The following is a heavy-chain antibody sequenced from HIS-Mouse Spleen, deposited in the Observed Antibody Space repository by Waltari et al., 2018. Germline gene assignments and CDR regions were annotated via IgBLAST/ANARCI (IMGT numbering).Heavy chain of an antibody. CDR3: ARDVS. CDR2: ISYDGRNK. Sequence: QVQLVESGGGVVQPGRSLRLSCAASGFTFSSYAMHWVRQAPGKGLEWVAVISYDGRNKYYADSVKCRFTISRDNSKNTLYLQMNSLRAEDTAVYYCARDVSWGQGTLVTVSS. V-gene: IGHV3-30*04. J-gene: IGHJ4*02. CDR1: GFTFSSYA.